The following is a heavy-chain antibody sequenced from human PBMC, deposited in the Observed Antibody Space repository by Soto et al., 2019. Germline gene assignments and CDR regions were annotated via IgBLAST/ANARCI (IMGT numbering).Heavy chain of an antibody. V-gene: IGHV3-48*03. Sequence: ESGGGLVQPGGSLRLSCGVSGFTFNDFEMNWVRQAPGTGLEWLAYIDGSGTTKKYADSVRGRFTISRDNPNNSLFLQMSSLSAADTAIYYCARGFGRFNYWGQGTLVSVSS. CDR3: ARGFGRFNY. D-gene: IGHD3-10*01. J-gene: IGHJ4*02. CDR1: GFTFNDFE. CDR2: IDGSGTTK.